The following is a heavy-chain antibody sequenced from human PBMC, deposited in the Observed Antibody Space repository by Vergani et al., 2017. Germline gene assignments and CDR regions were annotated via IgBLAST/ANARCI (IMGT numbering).Heavy chain of an antibody. J-gene: IGHJ4*02. CDR2: IRSKAYGGTT. Sequence: EVQLAESGGGLVQPGRSLRLSCTASGFTFGDYAMSWFRQAPGKGLEWVGFIRSKAYGGTTEYAASVKGRFTISRDNAKNSLYLQMNSLRAEDTALYYCAKDIDPNYSSSWYGGIDYWGQGTLVTVSS. V-gene: IGHV3-49*03. CDR3: AKDIDPNYSSSWYGGIDY. D-gene: IGHD6-13*01. CDR1: GFTFGDYA.